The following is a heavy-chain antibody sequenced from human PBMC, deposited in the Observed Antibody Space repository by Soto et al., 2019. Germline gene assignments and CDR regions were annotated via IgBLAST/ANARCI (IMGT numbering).Heavy chain of an antibody. CDR2: IKEDGSEM. CDR3: AKSISPATQGD. CDR1: GFTFSTSW. Sequence: GGSLRLSCVASGFTFSTSWMRWVRQAPGKGLEWVANIKEDGSEMYYVDSVKGRFTVSRDNAKNSLYLQMNSLRVEDTAVYYCAKSISPATQGDWGQGTRVTVAS. D-gene: IGHD2-2*01. J-gene: IGHJ4*02. V-gene: IGHV3-7*05.